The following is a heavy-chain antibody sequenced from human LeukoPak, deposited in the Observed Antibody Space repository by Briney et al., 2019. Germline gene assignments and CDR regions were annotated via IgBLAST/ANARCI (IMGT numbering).Heavy chain of an antibody. Sequence: ASVKVSCKASGYTFTNYAMNWVRQAPGQGLEWMGIINPSGGSTSYAQKFQGRVTMTRDTSTSTVYMELSSLRSEDTAVYYCARDRATGECDYWGQGTLVTVSS. CDR1: GYTFTNYA. CDR2: INPSGGST. V-gene: IGHV1-46*01. D-gene: IGHD7-27*01. CDR3: ARDRATGECDY. J-gene: IGHJ4*02.